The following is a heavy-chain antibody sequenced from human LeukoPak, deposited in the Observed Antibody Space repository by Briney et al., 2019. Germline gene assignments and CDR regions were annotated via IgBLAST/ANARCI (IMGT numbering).Heavy chain of an antibody. CDR2: IYYSGSA. V-gene: IGHV4-39*01. D-gene: IGHD3-3*01. Sequence: SETLSLTXTVSGGSISSSSYYWGWIRQPPGKGLEWIGSIYYSGSAYYNPSLKSRVTISVDTSKNQFSLKLSSVTAADTAVYYCARQPPTLDFWSGYMASQYYFDYWGQGTLVTVSS. J-gene: IGHJ4*02. CDR1: GGSISSSSYY. CDR3: ARQPPTLDFWSGYMASQYYFDY.